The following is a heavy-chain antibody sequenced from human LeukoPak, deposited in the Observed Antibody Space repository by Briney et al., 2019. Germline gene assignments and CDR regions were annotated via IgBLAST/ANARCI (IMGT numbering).Heavy chain of an antibody. D-gene: IGHD6-6*01. CDR3: ARVYSSSSPYFDY. CDR1: GFTVSSNH. CDR2: IYSGGST. J-gene: IGHJ4*02. V-gene: IGHV3-53*04. Sequence: GGSLRLSCAASGFTVSSNHMSWVRQAPGKGLEWVSVIYSGGSTYYADSVKGRFTISRHNSKNTLYLQMNSLRAEDTAVYYCARVYSSSSPYFDYWGQGTLVTVSS.